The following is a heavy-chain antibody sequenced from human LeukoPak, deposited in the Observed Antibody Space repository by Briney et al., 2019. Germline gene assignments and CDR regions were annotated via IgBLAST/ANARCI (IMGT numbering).Heavy chain of an antibody. CDR1: GYGFPNYW. J-gene: IGHJ4*02. CDR2: IYPADSDA. V-gene: IGHV5-51*01. Sequence: GASLQISCNGSGYGFPNYWIGWLRQLPGKGLEWMGIIYPADSDARYSPSFQGQVTLSADKSISTAYLQWSSLKASGTAMYYCARSSGSGWSFFDYWGQGTLVTVSS. D-gene: IGHD6-19*01. CDR3: ARSSGSGWSFFDY.